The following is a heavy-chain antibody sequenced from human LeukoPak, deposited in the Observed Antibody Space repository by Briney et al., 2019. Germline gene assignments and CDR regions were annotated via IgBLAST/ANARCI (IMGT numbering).Heavy chain of an antibody. CDR1: GFTFSGFE. CDR3: ARDDSMVTVSSMDV. V-gene: IGHV3-48*03. Sequence: PGGSLRLSCVASGFTFSGFEMNWVRQAPGKGLEWVSYISSSYRTIYYADSVKGRFTVSRDNTKNSIYLQMNGLRVEDTAVYYCARDDSMVTVSSMDVWGQGTTVTVSS. CDR2: ISSSYRTI. D-gene: IGHD2-21*02. J-gene: IGHJ6*02.